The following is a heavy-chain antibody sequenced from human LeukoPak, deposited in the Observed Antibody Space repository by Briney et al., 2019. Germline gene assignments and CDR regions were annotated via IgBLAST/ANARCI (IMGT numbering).Heavy chain of an antibody. J-gene: IGHJ4*02. CDR3: ARIRKREGEDY. V-gene: IGHV4-59*12. CDR1: GVSISSYY. CDR2: VYYSGST. Sequence: SETLSLTCTVSGVSISSYYWIGLRQPPGKGLEGMGYVYYSGSTHYNPPLKSRVTISVDTSKNQFSLTLSSVTAADTAIYYCARIRKREGEDYWGQGTLVTVSS. D-gene: IGHD1-26*01.